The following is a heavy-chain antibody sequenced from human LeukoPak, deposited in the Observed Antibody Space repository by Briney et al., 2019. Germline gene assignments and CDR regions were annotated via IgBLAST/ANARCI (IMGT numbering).Heavy chain of an antibody. D-gene: IGHD2-21*02. Sequence: PSETLSLTCAVSGYSISSGYYWGWIRQPPGQGLEWIGSIYHSGSTYYNPSLKSRVTISVDTSKNQFSLKLSSVTAADTAVYYCALSTYCGGDCYSYYFDYWGQGTLVTVSS. CDR1: GYSISSGYY. CDR3: ALSTYCGGDCYSYYFDY. CDR2: IYHSGST. J-gene: IGHJ4*02. V-gene: IGHV4-38-2*01.